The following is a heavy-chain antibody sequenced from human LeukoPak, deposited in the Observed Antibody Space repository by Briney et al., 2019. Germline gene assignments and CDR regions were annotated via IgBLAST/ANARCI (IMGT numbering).Heavy chain of an antibody. V-gene: IGHV1-8*01. CDR1: GYTFTSYN. CDR2: MNPNSGNT. J-gene: IGHJ3*02. D-gene: IGHD3-9*01. Sequence: GASVKVSCKASGYTFTSYNINWVRQATGQGLEWMGWMNPNSGNTGYAQKFQGRVTMTRNTSISTAYMELSSLRSEDTAVYYCARGLTGYYGGAFDIWGQGTMVTVSS. CDR3: ARGLTGYYGGAFDI.